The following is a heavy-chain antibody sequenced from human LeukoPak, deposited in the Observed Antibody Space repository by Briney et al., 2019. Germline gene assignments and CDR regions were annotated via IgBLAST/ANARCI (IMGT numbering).Heavy chain of an antibody. Sequence: SETLSLTCAVSGGSISSGGYSWSWIRQPPGKGLEWIGYIYHSGSTNYNPSLKSRVTISVDTSKNQFSLKLSSVTAADTAVYYCARGDRYSSGWYYYYGMDVWGQGTTVTVSS. D-gene: IGHD6-19*01. CDR1: GGSISSGGYS. V-gene: IGHV4-30-2*01. J-gene: IGHJ6*02. CDR2: IYHSGST. CDR3: ARGDRYSSGWYYYYGMDV.